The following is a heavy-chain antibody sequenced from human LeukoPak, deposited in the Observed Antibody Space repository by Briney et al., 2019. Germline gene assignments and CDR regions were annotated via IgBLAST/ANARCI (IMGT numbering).Heavy chain of an antibody. CDR3: ARVGTYGSGSYLPWLDY. CDR2: IYYSGST. CDR1: GGPISSYY. V-gene: IGHV4-59*01. D-gene: IGHD3-10*01. Sequence: SETLLLTCTVSGGPISSYYWSWSRQPPGKGLEWIGYIYYSGSTNYNPSLKSRVTISVDTSKNQFSLKLSSVTAADTAVYYCARVGTYGSGSYLPWLDYGGQGTLVTVSS. J-gene: IGHJ4*02.